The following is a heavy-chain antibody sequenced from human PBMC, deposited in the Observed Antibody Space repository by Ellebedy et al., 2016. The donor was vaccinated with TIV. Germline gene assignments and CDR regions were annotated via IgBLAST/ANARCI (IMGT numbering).Heavy chain of an antibody. CDR1: GGSISSYY. CDR2: LDYDGTT. V-gene: IGHV4-39*01. D-gene: IGHD3-22*01. CDR3: ARLRPTGTGGRGYFDH. Sequence: MPSETLSLTCTVSGGSISSYYWGWTRQSPGKGLEWIGTLDYDGTTSYNPSLRSRVSISVATSKSQLSLKLSSVTATDAAVYYCARLRPTGTGGRGYFDHWGQGSLVTVSS. J-gene: IGHJ4*02.